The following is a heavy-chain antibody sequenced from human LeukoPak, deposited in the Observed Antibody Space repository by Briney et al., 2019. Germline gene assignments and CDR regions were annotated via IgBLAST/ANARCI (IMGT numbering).Heavy chain of an antibody. V-gene: IGHV3-23*01. CDR2: ISGSGGST. CDR3: AKAPMVRSHYYGMDV. J-gene: IGHJ6*02. Sequence: GGSLRLSCAASGFTFSSYAMSWVRQAPGKGLEWVSAISGSGGSTYYADSVKGRFTISRDNSKNTLYLQMNSLRAEDTAVYYCAKAPMVRSHYYGMDVWGQGTTVTVSS. D-gene: IGHD3-10*01. CDR1: GFTFSSYA.